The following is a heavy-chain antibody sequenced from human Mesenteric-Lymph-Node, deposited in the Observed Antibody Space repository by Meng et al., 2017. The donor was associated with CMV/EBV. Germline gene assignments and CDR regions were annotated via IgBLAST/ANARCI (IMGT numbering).Heavy chain of an antibody. V-gene: IGHV3-23*01. Sequence: GESLKISCAASGFTFSSYVMSWVRQAPGKGLEWVSVFSDTGGSTQYADSVKGRLTISRDNSKNTLYLQMNSLRAEDTAVYYCAKLPCSSSSCPSYRFDPWGQGTLVTVSS. CDR2: FSDTGGST. CDR3: AKLPCSSSSCPSYRFDP. D-gene: IGHD2-15*01. CDR1: GFTFSSYV. J-gene: IGHJ5*02.